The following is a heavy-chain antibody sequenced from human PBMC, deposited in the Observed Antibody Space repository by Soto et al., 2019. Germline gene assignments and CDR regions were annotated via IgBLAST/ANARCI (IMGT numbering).Heavy chain of an antibody. Sequence: PGGSLRLSCAASGFTFSSYAMHWVRQAPGKGLEWVAVISYDGSNKYYADSVKGRFTISRDNSKNTLYLQMNSLRAEDTAVYYCARDWVRYYDILTGYYGMDVWGQGTTVTVSS. V-gene: IGHV3-30-3*01. D-gene: IGHD3-9*01. J-gene: IGHJ6*02. CDR1: GFTFSSYA. CDR2: ISYDGSNK. CDR3: ARDWVRYYDILTGYYGMDV.